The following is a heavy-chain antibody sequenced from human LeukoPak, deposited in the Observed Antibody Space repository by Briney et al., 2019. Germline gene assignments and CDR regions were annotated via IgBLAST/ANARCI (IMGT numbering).Heavy chain of an antibody. CDR1: GFFFSNYW. V-gene: IGHV3-7*01. D-gene: IGHD6-19*01. J-gene: IGHJ4*02. Sequence: GGSLRLSCAASGFFFSNYWMTWVRQAPGTGLEFVANINPSGTATYYADPVKGRFTISRDNAKNLVDLQMNSLRADDTAVYHCGRFGYVAGVDLWGQGTLVAVSS. CDR2: INPSGTAT. CDR3: GRFGYVAGVDL.